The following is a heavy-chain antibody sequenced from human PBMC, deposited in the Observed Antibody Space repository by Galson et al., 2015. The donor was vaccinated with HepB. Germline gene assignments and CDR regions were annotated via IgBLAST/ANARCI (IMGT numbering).Heavy chain of an antibody. CDR1: GFDFHTYA. CDR2: INANGGST. D-gene: IGHD2-2*01. V-gene: IGHV3-64*02. CDR3: ARSYCSGNSCYLRNAFDV. Sequence: SLRLSCAASGFDFHTYAMYWVRQAPGKGLEYVSAINANGGSTYYADSVKGIFTISRDDSKNTLYLQMGSLRVEDMAVYYCARSYCSGNSCYLRNAFDVWGQGTMVTVSS. J-gene: IGHJ3*01.